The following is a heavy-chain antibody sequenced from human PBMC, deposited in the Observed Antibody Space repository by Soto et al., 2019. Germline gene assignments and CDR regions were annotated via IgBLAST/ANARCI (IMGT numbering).Heavy chain of an antibody. J-gene: IGHJ4*02. V-gene: IGHV3-23*01. CDR2: ISGSGGST. D-gene: IGHD2-2*01. Sequence: EVQLLESGGGLVQPGGSLRLSCAASGFTFSSYAMSWVRQAPGKGLEWVSAISGSGGSTYYADSVKGRFTISRDNSKNTLYLQMNSLRAEDTAVYYCAKAPHQLLIALEYYFDYWGQGTLVTVSS. CDR3: AKAPHQLLIALEYYFDY. CDR1: GFTFSSYA.